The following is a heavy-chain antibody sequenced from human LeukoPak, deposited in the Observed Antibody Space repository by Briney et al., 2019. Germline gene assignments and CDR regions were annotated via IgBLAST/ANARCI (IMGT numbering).Heavy chain of an antibody. Sequence: ASVKVSCKASGYTFTSYYMHWVRQAPGQGLEWMGIINPSGGSTSYAQKFQGRVTMTRDTSTSTVYMELSSLRSEDTAVYYCARGGVPAADYYDSSGYYYSSEYFQHWGQGTLVTVSS. CDR2: INPSGGST. CDR1: GYTFTSYY. CDR3: ARGGVPAADYYDSSGYYYSSEYFQH. V-gene: IGHV1-46*01. D-gene: IGHD3-22*01. J-gene: IGHJ1*01.